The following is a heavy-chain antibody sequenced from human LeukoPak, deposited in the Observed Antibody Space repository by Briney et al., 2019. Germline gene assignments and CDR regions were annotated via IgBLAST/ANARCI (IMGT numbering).Heavy chain of an antibody. CDR1: GFTFSSYE. Sequence: GGSLRLSCAASGFTFSSYEMNWVRQAPGKGLEWVSYISSGGSTIYYAYSVKGRFIITEDNAKNSLYLQMNSLRAEDTAVYCCESSTQWMGNCFDYWGQGTLVTVSS. D-gene: IGHD6-19*01. V-gene: IGHV3-48*03. CDR2: ISSGGSTI. CDR3: ESSTQWMGNCFDY. J-gene: IGHJ4*02.